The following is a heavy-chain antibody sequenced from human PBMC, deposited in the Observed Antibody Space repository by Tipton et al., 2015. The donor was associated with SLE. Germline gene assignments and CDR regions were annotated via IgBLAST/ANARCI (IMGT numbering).Heavy chain of an antibody. CDR3: ARPRSTNSFLPPNGFDP. CDR1: GGSISSRSYY. Sequence: TLSLTCTVSGGSISSRSYYWGWIRQPPGKGLEWLGNIYYSGSTYYNPSLKSRVTISVDTSKNQFSLKLSSVTAADTAVYYCARPRSTNSFLPPNGFDPWGQGTLVTVSS. V-gene: IGHV4-39*01. D-gene: IGHD5-18*01. J-gene: IGHJ5*02. CDR2: IYYSGST.